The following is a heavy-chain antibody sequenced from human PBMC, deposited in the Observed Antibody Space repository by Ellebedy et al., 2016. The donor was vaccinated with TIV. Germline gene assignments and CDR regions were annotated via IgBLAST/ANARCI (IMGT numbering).Heavy chain of an antibody. CDR2: IHYTGTT. J-gene: IGHJ4*02. V-gene: IGHV4-61*01. Sequence: MPSETLSLTCVVSGGSISSSSYYWSWVRQHPGKGLEWIGYIHYTGTTNYNPYLKSRVTISLDTSKNQFALNLNSVTAADTAVYYCTKTRGWLQPDFHYWGQGSLVTVSS. D-gene: IGHD5-24*01. CDR3: TKTRGWLQPDFHY. CDR1: GGSISSSSYY.